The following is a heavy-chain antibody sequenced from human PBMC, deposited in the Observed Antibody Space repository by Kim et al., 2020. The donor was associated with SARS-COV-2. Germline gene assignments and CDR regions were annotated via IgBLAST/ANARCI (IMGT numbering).Heavy chain of an antibody. CDR2: IKKEGNEK. Sequence: GGSLRLSCAASGFTFGTYWMSWVRQAPGKGLEWVANIKKEGNEKYYVDSVKGRFTISRDNAKNSLYLQMNSLRAEDTAVYYCASADWLKSFFDYWGQGVLVTVSS. CDR1: GFTFGTYW. D-gene: IGHD3-9*01. V-gene: IGHV3-7*03. CDR3: ASADWLKSFFDY. J-gene: IGHJ4*02.